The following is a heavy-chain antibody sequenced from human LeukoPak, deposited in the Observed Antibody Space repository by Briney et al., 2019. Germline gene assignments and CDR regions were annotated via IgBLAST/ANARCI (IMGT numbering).Heavy chain of an antibody. CDR3: ARGSRSGFDY. Sequence: PGGSLRLSCAASGFTVSSSYMNWVRQAPGKGLEWVSVIYSGGTTYYADSVKGRFTISRDNSKNTLYLQMNSLRAEDTAVYYCARGSRSGFDYWGQGTLVTVSS. CDR1: GFTVSSSY. J-gene: IGHJ4*02. CDR2: IYSGGTT. D-gene: IGHD1-26*01. V-gene: IGHV3-53*01.